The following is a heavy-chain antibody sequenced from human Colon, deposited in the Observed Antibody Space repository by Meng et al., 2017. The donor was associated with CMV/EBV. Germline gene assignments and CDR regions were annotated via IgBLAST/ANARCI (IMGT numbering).Heavy chain of an antibody. CDR2: MFHSGDT. CDR3: ATARSGCSSDSCFLEN. V-gene: IGHV4-4*02. CDR1: GVSISSGNW. D-gene: IGHD3-3*01. J-gene: IGHJ4*02. Sequence: QVRLQESTPGLVKPSGTLSLTCAVSGVSISSGNWWNWVRQSPGKGLEWIGEMFHSGDTNYNPSLRSRMSISLDRSKNQVSLILSSVTAADSAVYYCATARSGCSSDSCFLENWGRGTLVTVSS.